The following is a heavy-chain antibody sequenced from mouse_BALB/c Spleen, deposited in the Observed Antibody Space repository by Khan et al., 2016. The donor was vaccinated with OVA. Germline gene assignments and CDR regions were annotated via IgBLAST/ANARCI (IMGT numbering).Heavy chain of an antibody. J-gene: IGHJ2*01. D-gene: IGHD1-1*01. CDR1: GFTFSTYG. CDR2: ISGDSSTI. CDR3: ATSYFYGYYFDY. Sequence: EVELVESGGGLVQPGGSRKLSCAASGFTFSTYGMHWVRQAPEKGLEWVAYISGDSSTIYYADTVKGRFTISRDNPKNTLFLQMPSLMSEDTARYYCATSYFYGYYFDYWGPGTTLTVSS. V-gene: IGHV5-17*02.